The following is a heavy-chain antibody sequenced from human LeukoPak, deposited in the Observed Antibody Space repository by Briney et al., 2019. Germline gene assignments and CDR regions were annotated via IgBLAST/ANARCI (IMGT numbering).Heavy chain of an antibody. J-gene: IGHJ2*01. CDR2: ISYSGST. CDR1: GGSLSSYY. CDR3: ARRGYYDILTAYYTYWYFDL. Sequence: SETLSLTCTVSGGSLSSYYWSWVRQPPGKGLERIGYISYSGSTNYNPSLKGRVTISVDTSKNQFSLKLSSVTAADTAVYYCARRGYYDILTAYYTYWYFDLWGRGTLVTVSS. V-gene: IGHV4-59*08. D-gene: IGHD3-9*01.